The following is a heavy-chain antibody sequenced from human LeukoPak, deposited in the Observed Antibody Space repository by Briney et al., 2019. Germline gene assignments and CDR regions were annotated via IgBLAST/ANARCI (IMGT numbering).Heavy chain of an antibody. CDR3: VKDSAWGSYCFDY. Sequence: GGSLRLSCSASGFTFNSYAMHWVRQAPAKGLEYVSAISSNGGNTLYADSVKGRFTISRDNSKNTLYLQMSSLRAEDTAVYYCVKDSAWGSYCFDYWGQGTLVTVSS. J-gene: IGHJ4*02. V-gene: IGHV3-64D*09. CDR2: ISSNGGNT. CDR1: GFTFNSYA. D-gene: IGHD3-16*01.